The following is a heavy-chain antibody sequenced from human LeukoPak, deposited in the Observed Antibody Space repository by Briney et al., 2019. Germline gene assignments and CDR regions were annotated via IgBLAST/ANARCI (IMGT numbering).Heavy chain of an antibody. V-gene: IGHV3-23*01. CDR1: GFTFSSFA. J-gene: IGHJ6*02. CDR3: AKEVALTMTTDYSYGLDV. CDR2: LSGSGAST. Sequence: GGSLRLSCAAPGFTFSSFAMRGVRQAPGKGLEWVSGLSGSGASTYYADSVKGRFTISRDNSNNILYLQMNSLRAEDTALYYCAKEVALTMTTDYSYGLDVWGPGTTVTVSS. D-gene: IGHD4-17*01.